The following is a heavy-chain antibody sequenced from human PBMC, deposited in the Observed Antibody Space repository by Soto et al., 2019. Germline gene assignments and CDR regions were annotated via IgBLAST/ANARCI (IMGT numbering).Heavy chain of an antibody. V-gene: IGHV3-30*18. CDR1: GFTFSSYG. D-gene: IGHD6-13*01. CDR3: AKGRKVRAAAG. CDR2: ISYDGSNK. J-gene: IGHJ4*02. Sequence: QVQLVESGGGVVQPGRSLRLSCAASGFTFSSYGMHWVRQAPGKGLEWVAVISYDGSNKYYADSVKGRFTISRDNSKNSLYLQMNSLRAEDTAVYYCAKGRKVRAAAGWGQGTLVTVSS.